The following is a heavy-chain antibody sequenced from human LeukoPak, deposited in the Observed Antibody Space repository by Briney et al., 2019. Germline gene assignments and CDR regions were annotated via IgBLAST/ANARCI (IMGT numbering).Heavy chain of an antibody. V-gene: IGHV3-49*04. J-gene: IGHJ3*02. CDR2: IRSKAYGGTT. CDR3: TRDVHIVVVPAAPPDAFDI. D-gene: IGHD2-2*01. CDR1: GFTFGDYA. Sequence: GGSLRLSCTASGFTFGDYAMSWVRQAPGKGLEWVGFIRSKAYGGTTEYAASVKGRFTISRDDSKSIAYLQMNSLKTEDTAVYYCTRDVHIVVVPAAPPDAFDIWGQGTMVTVSS.